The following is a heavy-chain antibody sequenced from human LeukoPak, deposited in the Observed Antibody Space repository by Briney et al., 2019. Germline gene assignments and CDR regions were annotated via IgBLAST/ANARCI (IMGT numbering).Heavy chain of an antibody. Sequence: GGSLRLSCAASGFTFSSYDMHWVRQAAGKGLEWVSGIGTAGDRHYAGSVKGRFTISRDNAKSSLYLQMNSLRAGDTAVYSCARADHVGNFDYWGQGTLVTVSS. D-gene: IGHD4-23*01. CDR2: IGTAGDR. V-gene: IGHV3-13*01. CDR1: GFTFSSYD. CDR3: ARADHVGNFDY. J-gene: IGHJ4*02.